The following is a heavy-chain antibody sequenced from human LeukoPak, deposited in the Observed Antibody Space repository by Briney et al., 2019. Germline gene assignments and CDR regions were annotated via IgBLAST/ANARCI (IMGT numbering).Heavy chain of an antibody. Sequence: GRSLRLSCAASGFTFSSYGMHWARQAPGKGLEWVAVISYDGSNKYYADSVKGRFTISRDNSKNTLYLQMNSLRAEDTAVYYCAKPGDAGFYWYFDLWGRGTLVTVSS. D-gene: IGHD4-17*01. V-gene: IGHV3-30*18. CDR2: ISYDGSNK. CDR3: AKPGDAGFYWYFDL. CDR1: GFTFSSYG. J-gene: IGHJ2*01.